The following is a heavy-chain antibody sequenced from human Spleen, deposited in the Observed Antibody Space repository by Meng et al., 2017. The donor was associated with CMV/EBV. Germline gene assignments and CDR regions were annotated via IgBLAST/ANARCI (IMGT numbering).Heavy chain of an antibody. Sequence: VQSGAEAKNPCAYREVSREALGHPFPSYVIVRARPAPGQVVESMECISAYNGTTNQAQKLQGRVTTTTNTPTSTAYMKLRSPRSDDTAMYYCAIALGGDDWGQGTLVTVSS. CDR1: GHPFPSYV. CDR3: AIALGGDD. V-gene: IGHV1-18*01. D-gene: IGHD3-10*01. CDR2: ISAYNGTT. J-gene: IGHJ4*02.